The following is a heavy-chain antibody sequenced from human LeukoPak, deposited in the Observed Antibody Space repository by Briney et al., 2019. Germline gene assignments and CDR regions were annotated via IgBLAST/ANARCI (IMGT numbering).Heavy chain of an antibody. CDR2: IKKDGSEK. J-gene: IGHJ4*02. V-gene: IGHV3-7*01. D-gene: IGHD6-19*01. CDR3: ARDTLSGWYFDY. CDR1: GFTFSSYW. Sequence: GGSLRLSCAASGFTFSSYWMTWVRQAPGKGLEWVANIKKDGSEKNYVDSVKGRFTISRDNAKNSLYLQMNSLRAEDTAVYYCARDTLSGWYFDYWGQGTLVTVSS.